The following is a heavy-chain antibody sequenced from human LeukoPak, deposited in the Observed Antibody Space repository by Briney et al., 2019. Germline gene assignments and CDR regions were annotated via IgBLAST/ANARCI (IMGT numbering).Heavy chain of an antibody. Sequence: GGSLRLSCAASGFTFSDYWMHWVRQAPGKGLVWVSRINTDGSFTNYADSVQGRFTISSDTDKHTLSLQMNSLRTEDTAVYYCATEAKVGCALQYWGQGILVTVSS. J-gene: IGHJ4*02. CDR1: GFTFSDYW. CDR3: ATEAKVGCALQY. CDR2: INTDGSFT. V-gene: IGHV3-74*01. D-gene: IGHD1-26*01.